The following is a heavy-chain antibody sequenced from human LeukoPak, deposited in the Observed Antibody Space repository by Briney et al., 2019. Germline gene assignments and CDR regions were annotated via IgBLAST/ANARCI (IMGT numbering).Heavy chain of an antibody. V-gene: IGHV3-23*01. Sequence: GGSLRLSCAASGFTFSSYAMSWVRQPPGKGLEWVSPISGSGGSTYYADSVKGRFTISRDNSKNTLYLQMNSLRAEDTAVYYCAKDRRNWNANDAFDIWGQGTMVTVSS. CDR3: AKDRRNWNANDAFDI. CDR1: GFTFSSYA. D-gene: IGHD1-1*01. CDR2: ISGSGGST. J-gene: IGHJ3*02.